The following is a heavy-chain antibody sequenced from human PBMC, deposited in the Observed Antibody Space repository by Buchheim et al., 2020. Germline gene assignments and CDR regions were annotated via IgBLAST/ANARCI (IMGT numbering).Heavy chain of an antibody. Sequence: VQLLQSGGGLVQPGGSLRLSCAASGFSASSLYVGWLRQAPGKGPEWVSLISSGGDTYSADSVKGRFAISRDDSANTVILQMSSLTPEDTAIYYCVTSVVRAMRGEYWGQGTL. J-gene: IGHJ4*02. D-gene: IGHD1-26*01. CDR3: VTSVVRAMRGEY. CDR2: ISSGGDT. CDR1: GFSASSLY. V-gene: IGHV3-66*02.